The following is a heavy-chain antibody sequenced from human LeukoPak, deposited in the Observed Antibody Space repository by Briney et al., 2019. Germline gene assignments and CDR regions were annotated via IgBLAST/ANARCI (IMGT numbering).Heavy chain of an antibody. CDR3: AKDSPRVATDGGYYFDY. J-gene: IGHJ4*02. CDR1: GFTFSSYA. CDR2: ISGSGGST. D-gene: IGHD5-12*01. V-gene: IGHV3-23*01. Sequence: GGSLRLSCAASGFTFSSYAMSWVRQAPGKGLGWVSAISGSGGSTYYADSVKGRFTISRDNSKNTLYPQMNSLRAEDTAVYYCAKDSPRVATDGGYYFDYWGQGTLVAVSS.